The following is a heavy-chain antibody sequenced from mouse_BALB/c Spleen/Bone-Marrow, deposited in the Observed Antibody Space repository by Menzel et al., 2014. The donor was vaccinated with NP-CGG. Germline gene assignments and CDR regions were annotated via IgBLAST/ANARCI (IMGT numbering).Heavy chain of an antibody. CDR1: GFTFTDYY. J-gene: IGHJ1*01. CDR2: IRHKAKGYTT. D-gene: IGHD4-1*01. V-gene: IGHV7-3*02. CDR3: ARDINCESDYWDGDV. Sequence: EVKLVESGGGLVQPGGSLRLSCATSGFTFTDYYMSWVRQPPGQALEWLGFIRHKAKGYTTEYSASVKGRFTISRDTSVCSVYLQMNTLRAEESATYDGARDINCESDYWDGDVWGAGSTVTVAS.